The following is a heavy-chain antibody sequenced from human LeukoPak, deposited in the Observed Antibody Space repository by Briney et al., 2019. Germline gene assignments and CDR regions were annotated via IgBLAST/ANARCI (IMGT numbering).Heavy chain of an antibody. CDR2: SYPGDSGT. Sequence: GESLKTSCKGSGYSFTTYWIGWVRQMPGKGLEWMGISYPGDSGTRYSPSFQGQVTISADKSTSPAYTQWSRLKASDTAMYYCARRMYYYDSSGYGGLDYWGQGTLVAVSS. CDR1: GYSFTTYW. V-gene: IGHV5-51*01. CDR3: ARRMYYYDSSGYGGLDY. J-gene: IGHJ4*02. D-gene: IGHD3-22*01.